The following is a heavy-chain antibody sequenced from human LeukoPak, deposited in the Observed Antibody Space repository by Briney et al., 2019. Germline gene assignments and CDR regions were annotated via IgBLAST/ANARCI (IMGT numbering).Heavy chain of an antibody. Sequence: GGSLRLSCAASGFTVSSNYMSWVRQAPGKGLEWVSVIYSGGSTCYADSVKGRFTISRDNSKNTLYLQMNSLRAEDTAVYYCARGPIAAAGNGDYWGQGTLVTVSS. CDR2: IYSGGST. CDR1: GFTVSSNY. D-gene: IGHD6-13*01. CDR3: ARGPIAAAGNGDY. J-gene: IGHJ4*02. V-gene: IGHV3-53*01.